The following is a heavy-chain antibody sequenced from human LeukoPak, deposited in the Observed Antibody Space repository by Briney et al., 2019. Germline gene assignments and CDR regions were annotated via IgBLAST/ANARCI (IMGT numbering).Heavy chain of an antibody. CDR1: GFTFDDYG. CDR3: ARDLRSGYDFWSGYYYYFDY. V-gene: IGHV3-7*01. CDR2: IKQDGSEK. J-gene: IGHJ4*02. Sequence: GGSLRLSCAASGFTFDDYGMSWVRQAPGKGLEWVANIKQDGSEKYYVDSVKGRFTISRDNAKNSLYLQMNSLRAEDTAVYYCARDLRSGYDFWSGYYYYFDYWGQGTLVTVSS. D-gene: IGHD3-3*01.